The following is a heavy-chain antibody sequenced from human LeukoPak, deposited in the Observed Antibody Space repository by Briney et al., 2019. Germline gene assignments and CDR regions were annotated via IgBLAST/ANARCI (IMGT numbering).Heavy chain of an antibody. CDR2: IYYSGST. D-gene: IGHD3-10*01. CDR1: GGSISSYY. Sequence: PSETLSLTCTVSGGSISSYYWSWVRQPPGKGLEWIGYIYYSGSTNYNPSLKSRVTISVDTSKNQLSLKLSSVTAADTAVYYCATTSLWFGASYYFDYWGQGTLVTVSS. J-gene: IGHJ4*02. CDR3: ATTSLWFGASYYFDY. V-gene: IGHV4-59*08.